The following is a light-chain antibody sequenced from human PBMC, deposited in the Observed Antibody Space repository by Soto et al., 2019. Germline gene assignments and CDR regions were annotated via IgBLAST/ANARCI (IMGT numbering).Light chain of an antibody. J-gene: IGKJ1*01. CDR3: QQYNTYPWT. Sequence: DIHMTQSPSSLSVSVGDRVTITCRTSQNINAWLAWYQQRPGQAPKLLIYDASTVQSGVPSRFSGSGSGTEFTLTISSLQPDDFATYYCQQYNTYPWTFGQGTKVEIK. CDR1: QNINAW. CDR2: DAS. V-gene: IGKV1-5*01.